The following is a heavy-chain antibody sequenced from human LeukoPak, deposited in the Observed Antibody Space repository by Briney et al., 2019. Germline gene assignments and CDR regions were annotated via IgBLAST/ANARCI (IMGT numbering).Heavy chain of an antibody. D-gene: IGHD1-1*01. J-gene: IGHJ4*02. V-gene: IGHV3-74*01. Sequence: GGSLRLSCVASGFMFSSYWMNWVRQAPGKGLVWVSRINSDGSSTSYADSVKGRFTISRDNAENTLYLQMNSLRAEDTAVYFCARDHQLVFDFWGQGTLVTVS. CDR1: GFMFSSYW. CDR2: INSDGSST. CDR3: ARDHQLVFDF.